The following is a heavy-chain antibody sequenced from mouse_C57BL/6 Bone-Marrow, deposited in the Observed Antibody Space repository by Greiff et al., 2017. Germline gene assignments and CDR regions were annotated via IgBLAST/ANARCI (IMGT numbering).Heavy chain of an antibody. CDR1: GFNIKDDY. CDR3: TTWDGYGYFYV. CDR2: IDPENGDT. D-gene: IGHD2-3*01. V-gene: IGHV14-4*01. Sequence: EVQLQQSGAELVRPGASVKLSCTASGFNIKDDYMHWVKQRPEQGLEWIGWIDPENGDTEYASKFQGKATITADTSSNTAYLQLSSLTSEDTAVYYCTTWDGYGYFYVWCTGTTVTVSS. J-gene: IGHJ1*03.